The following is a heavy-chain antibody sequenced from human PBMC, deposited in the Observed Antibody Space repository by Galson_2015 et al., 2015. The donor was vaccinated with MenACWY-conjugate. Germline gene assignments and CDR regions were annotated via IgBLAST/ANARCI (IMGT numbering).Heavy chain of an antibody. V-gene: IGHV5-51*01. CDR3: ARHPPGGRGLDV. J-gene: IGHJ6*02. CDR2: FNPANSET. Sequence: QSGAEVKKPGESLKTSCKGSGYSFTNYWIGWVRQMPGKGLEWMGLFNPANSETRYSPSFQGQVTISADESISTAYLQWTSLKASDTAMYYCARHPPGGRGLDVWGRGTTVTVSS. CDR1: GYSFTNYW. D-gene: IGHD1-26*01.